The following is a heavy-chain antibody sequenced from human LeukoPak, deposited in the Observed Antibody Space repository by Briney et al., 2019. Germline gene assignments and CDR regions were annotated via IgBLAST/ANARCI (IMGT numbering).Heavy chain of an antibody. D-gene: IGHD5-24*01. CDR1: GYTFTGYY. CDR3: AREIRDGYGNFDY. CDR2: INPNSGGT. Sequence: GASVKVSCKASGYTFTGYYMHWVRQAPGQGLEWMGWINPNSGGTNYAQKFQGRVTMTRDTSISTAYMELSRLRSDDTAVYYCAREIRDGYGNFDYWGQGTLVTVSS. J-gene: IGHJ4*02. V-gene: IGHV1-2*02.